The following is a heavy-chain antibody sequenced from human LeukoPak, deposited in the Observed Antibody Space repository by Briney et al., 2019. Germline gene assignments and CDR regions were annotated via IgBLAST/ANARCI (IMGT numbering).Heavy chain of an antibody. Sequence: SETLSLTCTVSGGSISSSSYYWGWIRQPPGRGLEWIGRIYYSGSTYYNPSLKSRVTISVDTSKNQFSLKLSSVTAADTAVYYCARSFDGYNRVFAFDIWGQGTMVTVSS. D-gene: IGHD5-24*01. CDR3: ARSFDGYNRVFAFDI. V-gene: IGHV4-39*01. J-gene: IGHJ3*02. CDR2: IYYSGST. CDR1: GGSISSSSYY.